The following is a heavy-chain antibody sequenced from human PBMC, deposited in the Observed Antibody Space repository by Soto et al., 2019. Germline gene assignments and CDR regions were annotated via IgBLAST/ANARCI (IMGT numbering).Heavy chain of an antibody. CDR1: GYTFTSYG. CDR3: ASFWSGYPPFYYYYGMDV. V-gene: IGHV1-18*04. Sequence: ASVKVSCKASGYTFTSYGISWVRQAPGQGLEWVGWISAYNGNTNYAQKLQGRVTMTTDTSTSTAYMELRSLRSDDTAVYYCASFWSGYPPFYYYYGMDVWGQGTTVTVSS. D-gene: IGHD3-3*01. CDR2: ISAYNGNT. J-gene: IGHJ6*02.